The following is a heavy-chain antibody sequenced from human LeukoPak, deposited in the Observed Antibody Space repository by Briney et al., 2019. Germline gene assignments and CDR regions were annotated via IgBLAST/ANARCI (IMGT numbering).Heavy chain of an antibody. Sequence: PGGSLRLSCAAPGFSFDDSGMHWGRQGPGKGLEGGSGTSWNGGSIGYADSVKGRFTISRDNAKNSLYLQMNSLRGEDTALYYCAKDSGSVYNNGMDVWGQGTRVTVSS. CDR2: TSWNGGSI. D-gene: IGHD5-24*01. CDR3: AKDSGSVYNNGMDV. J-gene: IGHJ6*02. V-gene: IGHV3-9*01. CDR1: GFSFDDSG.